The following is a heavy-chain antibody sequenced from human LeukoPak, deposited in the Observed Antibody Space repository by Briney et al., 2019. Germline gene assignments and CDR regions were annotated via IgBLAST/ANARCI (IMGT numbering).Heavy chain of an antibody. D-gene: IGHD3-22*01. CDR3: ARDRLTSYYYDSSGYSRGFGY. J-gene: IGHJ4*02. CDR1: GYTFTGYY. Sequence: ASVKVSCKASGYTFTGYYMHWVRQAPGQGLEWMGWINPNSGGTNYAQKFQGRVTMTRDTSISTAYMSLSRLRSDDTAVYYCARDRLTSYYYDSSGYSRGFGYWGQGTLVTVSS. CDR2: INPNSGGT. V-gene: IGHV1-2*02.